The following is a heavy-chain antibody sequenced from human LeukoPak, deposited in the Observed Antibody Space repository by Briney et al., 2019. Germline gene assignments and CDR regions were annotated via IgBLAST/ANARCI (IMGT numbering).Heavy chain of an antibody. CDR1: GFTINTFT. V-gene: IGHV3-23*01. J-gene: IGHJ4*02. CDR2: IRGAEGGT. D-gene: IGHD6-19*01. CDR3: AKAFSSGWSPFDY. Sequence: GGSLRLSCAASGFTINTFTMNWVRQAPGKGLEWVSTIRGAEGGTYYADSVKGRLTISRDNFENTLYLQMNYLGEEDTALYYCAKAFSSGWSPFDYWGQGALVTVSS.